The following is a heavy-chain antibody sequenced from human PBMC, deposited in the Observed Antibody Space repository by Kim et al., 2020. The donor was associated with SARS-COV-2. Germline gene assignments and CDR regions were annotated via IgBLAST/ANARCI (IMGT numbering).Heavy chain of an antibody. CDR2: IYYSGST. V-gene: IGHV4-61*01. CDR3: ARDPSPYSSSWYWGWFDP. J-gene: IGHJ5*02. D-gene: IGHD6-13*01. CDR1: GGSVSSGSYY. Sequence: SETLSLTCTVSGGSVSSGSYYWSWIRQPPGKGLEWIGYIYYSGSTNYNPSLKSRVTISVDTSKNQFSLKLSSVTAADTAVYYCARDPSPYSSSWYWGWFDPWGQGTLVTVSS.